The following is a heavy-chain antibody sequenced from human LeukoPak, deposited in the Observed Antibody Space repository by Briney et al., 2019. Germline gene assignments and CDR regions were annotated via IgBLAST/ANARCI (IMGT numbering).Heavy chain of an antibody. CDR2: IKEGGSET. Sequence: GGSLRLSCAASGFILRNYWMSWVRQAPGKGLEWVASIKEGGSETWYADSVKGRFTISRDSAKNSLYLQMNSLRAEDTAVYYCARDSDRRSDCWGQGTLVTVSS. CDR1: GFILRNYW. CDR3: ARDSDRRSDC. J-gene: IGHJ4*02. V-gene: IGHV3-7*05. D-gene: IGHD3-22*01.